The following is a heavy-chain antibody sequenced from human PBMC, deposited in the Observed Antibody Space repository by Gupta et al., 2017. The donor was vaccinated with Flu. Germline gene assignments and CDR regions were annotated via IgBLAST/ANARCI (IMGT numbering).Heavy chain of an antibody. Sequence: SSYAMSWVRQAPGKGLEWVSAISGGGGDTYYADPVKGRFTISRDNSKSTLYLQMNSLRAEDTAVYYCAKEGGTLSTLRVDRWGQGTLVTVSS. CDR3: AKEGGTLSTLRVDR. CDR1: SSYA. V-gene: IGHV3-23*01. J-gene: IGHJ4*02. CDR2: ISGGGGDT. D-gene: IGHD5-12*01.